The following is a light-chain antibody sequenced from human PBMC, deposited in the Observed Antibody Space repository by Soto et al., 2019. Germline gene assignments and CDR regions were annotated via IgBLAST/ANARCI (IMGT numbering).Light chain of an antibody. V-gene: IGLV1-40*01. CDR1: SSNIGAGYD. J-gene: IGLJ1*01. Sequence: QSVLTQPPSVSGAPGQRVTISCTGSSSNIGAGYDVHWYQQLPGTAPKLLIYGNSNRPSGVPDRFSGSKSGTSASLAITGLQAEDEADYYCPSYDSSLCAFYLFGTGTKFTVL. CDR3: PSYDSSLCAFYL. CDR2: GNS.